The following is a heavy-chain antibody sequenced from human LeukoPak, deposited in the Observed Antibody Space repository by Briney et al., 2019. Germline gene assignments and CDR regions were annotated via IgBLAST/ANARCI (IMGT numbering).Heavy chain of an antibody. CDR3: ARAPSPTSYGMDV. CDR2: MNPNSGNT. J-gene: IGHJ6*02. V-gene: IGHV1-8*01. Sequence: VASVKVSCKASGYTFSSYDVNWVRQATGQGLEWMGWMNPNSGNTGYAQEFQGRVTMTRNTSISTAYMEVSGLRSEDTAVYYCARAPSPTSYGMDVWGQGTTVTASS. D-gene: IGHD2-2*01. CDR1: GYTFSSYD.